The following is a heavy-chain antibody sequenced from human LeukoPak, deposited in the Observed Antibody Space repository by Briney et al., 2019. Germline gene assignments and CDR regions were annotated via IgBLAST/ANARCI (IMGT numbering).Heavy chain of an antibody. J-gene: IGHJ6*03. Sequence: SETLSLTCTVSGYSISSGYYWGWIRQPPGKGLEWTGSIYHSGSTYYDPSLKSRVTISVDTSKNQFSLKLSSVTAADTAVYYCARGGSTVWYYYYYMDVWGKGTTVTVSS. CDR2: IYHSGST. CDR3: ARGGSTVWYYYYYMDV. CDR1: GYSISSGYY. D-gene: IGHD3-16*01. V-gene: IGHV4-38-2*02.